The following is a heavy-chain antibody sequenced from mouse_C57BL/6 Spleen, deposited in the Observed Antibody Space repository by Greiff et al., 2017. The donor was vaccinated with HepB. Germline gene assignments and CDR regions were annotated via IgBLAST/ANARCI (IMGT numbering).Heavy chain of an antibody. J-gene: IGHJ2*01. CDR3: ARWRLATVVATYYFDY. CDR2: INPNNGGT. D-gene: IGHD1-1*01. CDR1: GYTFTDYY. V-gene: IGHV1-26*01. Sequence: VQLQQSGPELVKPGASVKISCKASGYTFTDYYMNWVKQSHGKSLEWIGDINPNNGGTSYNQKFKGKATLTVDKSSSTAYMELRSLTSEDSAVYYCARWRLATVVATYYFDYWGQGTTLTVSS.